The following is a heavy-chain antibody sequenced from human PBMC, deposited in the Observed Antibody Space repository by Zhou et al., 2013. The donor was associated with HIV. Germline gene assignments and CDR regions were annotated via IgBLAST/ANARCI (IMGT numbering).Heavy chain of an antibody. Sequence: QVQLQQWGPGLLKPSETLSLTCAVYGGSFSNYYWSWIRQPPGKGLEWIGEINQSGSTNYNPSLKSRVTISVDPSKSQFSLKLTSVTAADTAVYYCAREDGDNDYYYGMDVWGQGITVTVSS. CDR2: INQSGST. CDR1: GGSFSNYY. J-gene: IGHJ6*02. D-gene: IGHD4-17*01. CDR3: AREDGDNDYYYGMDV. V-gene: IGHV4-34*02.